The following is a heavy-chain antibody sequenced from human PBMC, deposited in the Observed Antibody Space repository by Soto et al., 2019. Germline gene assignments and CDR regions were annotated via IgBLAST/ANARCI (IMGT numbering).Heavy chain of an antibody. J-gene: IGHJ6*02. Sequence: PGGSLRLSCAASGFTFSSYAMHWVRQAPGKGLEWVAVISYDGSNKYYAGSVKGRFTISRDNSKNTLYLQMNSLRAEDTAVYYCARDFGDFWSGYPIYGMDVWGQGTTVTVSS. D-gene: IGHD3-3*01. V-gene: IGHV3-30-3*01. CDR2: ISYDGSNK. CDR1: GFTFSSYA. CDR3: ARDFGDFWSGYPIYGMDV.